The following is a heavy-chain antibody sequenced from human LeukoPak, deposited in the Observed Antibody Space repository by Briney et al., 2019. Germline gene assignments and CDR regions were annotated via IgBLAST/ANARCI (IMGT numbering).Heavy chain of an antibody. CDR1: GGSISGYY. J-gene: IGHJ4*02. D-gene: IGHD1-26*01. CDR3: ARGREWEPKVFDY. V-gene: IGHV4-59*01. Sequence: SETLSLTCTVSGGSISGYYWSWVRQPPGKGLEWIGYIYYSGSTNYNPSLKSRVTISVDTSKDQFSLKLSSVTAADTAVYYCARGREWEPKVFDYWGQGTLVTVSS. CDR2: IYYSGST.